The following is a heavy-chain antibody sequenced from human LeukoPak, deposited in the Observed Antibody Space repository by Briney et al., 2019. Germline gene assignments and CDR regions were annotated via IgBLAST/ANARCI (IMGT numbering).Heavy chain of an antibody. CDR3: ARTYYDILTGYNPYFDY. Sequence: GGSLRLSCAASGFTFSTYSMNWVRQAPGKGLEWVSSITSSSTSIYFADSVKGRFTISRDNAKNSLYLQMNSLRADDTAVYYCARTYYDILTGYNPYFDYWGQGTLVTVSS. CDR1: GFTFSTYS. D-gene: IGHD3-9*01. J-gene: IGHJ4*02. CDR2: ITSSSTSI. V-gene: IGHV3-21*01.